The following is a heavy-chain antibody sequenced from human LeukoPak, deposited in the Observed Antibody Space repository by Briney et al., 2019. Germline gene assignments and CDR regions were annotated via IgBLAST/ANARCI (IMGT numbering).Heavy chain of an antibody. CDR1: GGTFSSYA. CDR3: ARGVVVINYYYYMDV. J-gene: IGHJ6*03. Sequence: SVKVSCKASGGTFSSYATSWVRQAPGQGLEWMGGIIPIFGTANYAQKFQGRVTITADESTSTAYMELSSLRSEDTAVYYCARGVVVINYYYYMDVWGKGTTVTVSS. CDR2: IIPIFGTA. V-gene: IGHV1-69*13. D-gene: IGHD3-22*01.